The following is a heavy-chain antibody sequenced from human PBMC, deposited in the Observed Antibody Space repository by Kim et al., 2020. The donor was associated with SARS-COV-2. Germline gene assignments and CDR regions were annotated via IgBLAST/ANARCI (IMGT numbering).Heavy chain of an antibody. CDR3: ARGYFRGVPLYTSRFDY. CDR2: INHSGST. CDR1: GGSFSGYY. V-gene: IGHV4-34*01. J-gene: IGHJ4*02. Sequence: SETLSLTCAVYGGSFSGYYWSWIRQPPGKGLEWIGEINHSGSTNYNPSLKSRVTISVDTSKNQFSLKLSSVTAADTAVYYCARGYFRGVPLYTSRFDYWGQGTLVTVSS. D-gene: IGHD3-10*02.